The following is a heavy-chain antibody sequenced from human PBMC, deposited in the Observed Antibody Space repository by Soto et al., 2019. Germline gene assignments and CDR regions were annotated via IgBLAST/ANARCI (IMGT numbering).Heavy chain of an antibody. CDR2: IRSKTNSYAT. CDR3: AKDSSSYGVFDY. J-gene: IGHJ4*02. V-gene: IGHV3-73*01. D-gene: IGHD6-13*01. Sequence: GGSLRLSCAASGFTVSGSAVHWVRQASGKGLEWVGRIRSKTNSYATAYAASVKGRFTISRDDSKNTAYLQMNSLRAEDTAVYYCAKDSSSYGVFDYWGQGTLVTVSS. CDR1: GFTVSGSA.